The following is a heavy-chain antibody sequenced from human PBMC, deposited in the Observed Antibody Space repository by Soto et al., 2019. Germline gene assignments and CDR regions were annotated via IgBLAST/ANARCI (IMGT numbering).Heavy chain of an antibody. CDR2: ISYDGSNK. V-gene: IGHV3-30*18. CDR1: GFTFSSYG. D-gene: IGHD2-8*02. Sequence: PGGSLRLSCAASGFTFSSYGMHWVRQAPGKGLEWVAVISYDGSNKYYADSVKGRFTISRDNSKNTLYLQMNSLRAEDTAVYYCAKDVVYASVAGYGMDVWGQGTTVTVSS. CDR3: AKDVVYASVAGYGMDV. J-gene: IGHJ6*02.